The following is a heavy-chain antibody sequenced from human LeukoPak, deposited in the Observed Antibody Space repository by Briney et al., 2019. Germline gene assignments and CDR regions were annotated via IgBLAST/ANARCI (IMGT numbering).Heavy chain of an antibody. CDR2: IIPILGIA. J-gene: IGHJ4*02. CDR1: GGTFRNNA. V-gene: IGHV1-69*04. D-gene: IGHD3-3*01. CDR3: ARTVFWSSNRANDY. Sequence: ASVKVSCKASGGTFRNNAISWVRRAPGHGLEWMGRIIPILGIANYAQKFQGRVTMTRNTSISTAYMELSSLRSEDTAVYYCARTVFWSSNRANDYWGQGTLVTVSS.